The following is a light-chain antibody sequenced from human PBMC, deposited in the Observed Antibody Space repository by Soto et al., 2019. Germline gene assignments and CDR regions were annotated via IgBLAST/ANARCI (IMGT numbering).Light chain of an antibody. CDR1: SSDVGGYNF. J-gene: IGLJ2*01. CDR3: SSYAGSNNVL. CDR2: EVS. Sequence: QSALTQPPSASGSPGQSVAISCTGTSSDVGGYNFVSWYQQHPGKAPKVLIYEVSKRASGVPDRFSGSKSGNTASLTVSGLQAEDEADYYCSSYAGSNNVLFGGGTKLIVL. V-gene: IGLV2-8*01.